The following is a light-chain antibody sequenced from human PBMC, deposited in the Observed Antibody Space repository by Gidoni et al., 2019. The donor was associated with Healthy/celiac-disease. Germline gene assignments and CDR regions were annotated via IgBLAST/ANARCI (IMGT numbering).Light chain of an antibody. Sequence: SYELTQPPSVSVSLGQTASITCSGDKLGDNYACWYQQKPGQSPVLVIYQDSKRPSGLPERFSGSNSGNTATLTISGTQAMDEADYYCQAWDSSTYVVFGGGTKLTVL. CDR2: QDS. J-gene: IGLJ2*01. CDR1: KLGDNY. CDR3: QAWDSSTYVV. V-gene: IGLV3-1*01.